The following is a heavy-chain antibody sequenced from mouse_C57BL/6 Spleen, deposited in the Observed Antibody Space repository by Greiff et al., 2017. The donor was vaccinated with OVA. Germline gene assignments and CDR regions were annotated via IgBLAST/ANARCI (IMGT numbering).Heavy chain of an antibody. V-gene: IGHV1-50*01. CDR2: IDPSDSYT. J-gene: IGHJ1*03. CDR3: ARKKDGNNWYFDV. CDR1: GYTFTSYW. D-gene: IGHD2-1*01. Sequence: QVQLQQPGAELVKPGASVKLSCKASGYTFTSYWMQWVKQRPGQGLEWIGEIDPSDSYTNYNQKFKGKATLTVDTSSSTAYMQLSSLTSEDSAVYYCARKKDGNNWYFDVWGTGTTVTVSS.